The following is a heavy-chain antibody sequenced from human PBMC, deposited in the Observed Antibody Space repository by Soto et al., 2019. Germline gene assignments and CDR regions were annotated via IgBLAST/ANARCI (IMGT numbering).Heavy chain of an antibody. V-gene: IGHV4-39*01. D-gene: IGHD3-3*01. Sequence: PETLSLTCAVSGGSIRSSSFYGGWIRQPPGKGLEWIGSFYYSESTYYNPSLKSRVIISVDTSKNQFSLKLSSVTAADTAVYYCATITIFGVVPNYFDYWGQGTLVTVSS. CDR3: ATITIFGVVPNYFDY. CDR1: GGSIRSSSFY. CDR2: FYYSEST. J-gene: IGHJ4*02.